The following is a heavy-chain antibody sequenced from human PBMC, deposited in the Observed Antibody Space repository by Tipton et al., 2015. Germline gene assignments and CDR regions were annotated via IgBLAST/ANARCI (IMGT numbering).Heavy chain of an antibody. CDR3: SRGVYHDSRGYYYELNY. Sequence: QVQLVQSGGGVAQPGRSLRLSCAASGFTFIDYAFHWVRQAPGKGLEWVAVLWDDGSIKYYADSVKGRFTISRDNSRNTLHLQMNSLRAEDTAVYFCSRGVYHDSRGYYYELNYWGQGTLVTVSS. CDR2: LWDDGSIK. CDR1: GFTFIDYA. J-gene: IGHJ4*02. D-gene: IGHD3-22*01. V-gene: IGHV3-33*08.